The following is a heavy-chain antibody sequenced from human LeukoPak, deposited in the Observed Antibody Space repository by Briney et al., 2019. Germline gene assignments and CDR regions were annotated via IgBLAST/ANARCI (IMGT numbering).Heavy chain of an antibody. D-gene: IGHD4-17*01. CDR3: ARSIYGDYDPY. J-gene: IGHJ4*02. CDR2: IYSGGST. V-gene: IGHV3-66*01. Sequence: PGGSLRLSCAASGFTFSDYYMRWIRQTPGKGLEWVSVIYSGGSTYYADSVKGRFTISRDNSKNTLYLQMNSLRAEDTAVYYCARSIYGDYDPYWGQGTLVTVSS. CDR1: GFTFSDYY.